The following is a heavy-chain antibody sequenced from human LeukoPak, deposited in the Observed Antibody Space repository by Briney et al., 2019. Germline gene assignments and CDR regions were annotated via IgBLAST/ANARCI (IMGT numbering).Heavy chain of an antibody. CDR2: IYYSEGT. V-gene: IGHV4-39*07. Sequence: SETLSLTCAVSGGSISSRSYYWGWIRQPPGKGLEWIGSIYYSEGTYYNPSLKSRVTISIDTSKNQFSLKVNSVTAADTAVYYCVRDRFCSGRSCYGPPDDWGQGARVTVSS. D-gene: IGHD2-15*01. CDR1: GGSISSRSYY. J-gene: IGHJ4*02. CDR3: VRDRFCSGRSCYGPPDD.